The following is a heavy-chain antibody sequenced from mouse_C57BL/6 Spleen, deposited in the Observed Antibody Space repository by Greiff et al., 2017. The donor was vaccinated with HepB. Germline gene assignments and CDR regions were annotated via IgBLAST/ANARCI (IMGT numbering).Heavy chain of an antibody. V-gene: IGHV1-9*01. CDR1: GYTFTGYW. CDR2: ILPGSGST. CDR3: ARPYGSRRYAMDY. Sequence: QVQLQQSGAELMKPGASVKLSCKATGYTFTGYWIEWVKQRPGHGLEWIGEILPGSGSTNYNEKFKGKATFTAATSSNTAYMQLSRLTTEDTAIYYGARPYGSRRYAMDYWGQGTSVTVSS. J-gene: IGHJ4*01. D-gene: IGHD1-1*01.